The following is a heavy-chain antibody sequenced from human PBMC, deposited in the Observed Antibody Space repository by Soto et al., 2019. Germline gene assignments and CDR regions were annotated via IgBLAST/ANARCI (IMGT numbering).Heavy chain of an antibody. CDR3: AKGGSMLRGVGYTHWFDP. CDR1: RFTFSGYA. CDR2: INTGNGGT. D-gene: IGHD3-10*01. J-gene: IGHJ5*02. V-gene: IGHV3-23*01. Sequence: PGGSLRLSCATSRFTFSGYAMSWVRQAPGEGLEWVSTINTGNGGTFYADSVKGRFTVSRDNSKNTLYLQMNSLRAEDTASYYCAKGGSMLRGVGYTHWFDPWGQGTLVTVSS.